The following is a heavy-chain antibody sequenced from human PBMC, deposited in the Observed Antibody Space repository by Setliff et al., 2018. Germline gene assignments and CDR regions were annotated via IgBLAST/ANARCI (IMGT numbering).Heavy chain of an antibody. CDR3: ALSSSWFKDFQH. CDR1: GGSISSYY. Sequence: SETLSLTCTVSGGSISSYYWSWIRQPPGKGLEWIGYINYSGSTNYNPSLKSRVTISEDMSKNQFSLKVSSVTAADTAIYYCALSSSWFKDFQHRGQGTLVTVSS. V-gene: IGHV4-59*01. D-gene: IGHD6-13*01. CDR2: INYSGST. J-gene: IGHJ1*01.